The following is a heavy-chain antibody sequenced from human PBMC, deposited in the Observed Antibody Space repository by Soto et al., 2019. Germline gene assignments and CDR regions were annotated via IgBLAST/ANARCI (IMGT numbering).Heavy chain of an antibody. D-gene: IGHD6-13*01. Sequence: ASVKVCCKASGYTFTGYYMHWVLQAPGQGLEWMGWINPNSGGTNYAQKFQGWVTMTRDTSISTAYMELSRLRSDDTAVYYCARARGSRIASAGTLSYFDYWGQGTLVTVAS. J-gene: IGHJ4*02. CDR2: INPNSGGT. CDR1: GYTFTGYY. V-gene: IGHV1-2*04. CDR3: ARARGSRIASAGTLSYFDY.